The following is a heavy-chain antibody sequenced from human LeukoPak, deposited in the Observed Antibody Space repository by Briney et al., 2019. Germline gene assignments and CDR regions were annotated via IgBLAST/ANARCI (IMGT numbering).Heavy chain of an antibody. CDR1: GASISSGTYS. CDR2: FSYSGDG. D-gene: IGHD5-12*01. J-gene: IGHJ4*02. Sequence: HPSETLSLTCTVSGASISSGTYSWGWMRQPPGKGPEWIGSFSYSGDGYYNSSLKSRVTISMGTSKNQFSLEVTSVTAADTAVYYCWAIVPTNKLDYWGQGTLVTVSS. CDR3: WAIVPTNKLDY. V-gene: IGHV4-39*01.